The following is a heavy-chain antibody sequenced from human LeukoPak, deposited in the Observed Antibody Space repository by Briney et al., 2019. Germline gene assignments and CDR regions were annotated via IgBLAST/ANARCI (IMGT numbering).Heavy chain of an antibody. CDR3: AKYQTRTMFDS. D-gene: IGHD2-2*01. CDR1: GGSISSTGYY. CDR2: ISYSGST. V-gene: IGHV4-39*01. Sequence: SETLSLTCTVSGGSISSTGYYWGWIRQPPGKGLEWIGSISYSGSTYHNPSLKSRVTISVDTSNSQFSLKLSSVTAADTAVYYCAKYQTRTMFDSWGQGTLVTVSS. J-gene: IGHJ4*02.